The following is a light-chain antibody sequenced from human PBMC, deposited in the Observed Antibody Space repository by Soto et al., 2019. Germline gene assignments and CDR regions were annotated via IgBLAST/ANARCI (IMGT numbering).Light chain of an antibody. CDR3: QQYVTYPRT. Sequence: ELVWEPSPGTLSLSPGERAHLYGRASQRVISSYLAWFQQRPGRAPRLLIYGASKRATDIPDRFTGSGSGKDFALTISRLEPEDFEAYYCQQYVTYPRTCGHGTKVDIK. V-gene: IGKV3-20*01. CDR1: QRVISSY. J-gene: IGKJ1*01. CDR2: GAS.